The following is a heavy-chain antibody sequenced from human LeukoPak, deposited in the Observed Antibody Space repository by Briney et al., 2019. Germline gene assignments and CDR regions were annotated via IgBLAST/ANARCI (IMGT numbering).Heavy chain of an antibody. Sequence: WASVKVSCKASGYTFTTYAMNWVRQAPGQGLEWMGIINPSGGSTNYAQKFQGRVTMTRDTSTNTVYMELSSLRSEDTAVYYCARGPSITMVRGGQWYYYMDVWGKGTTVTISS. CDR2: INPSGGST. CDR1: GYTFTTYA. CDR3: ARGPSITMVRGGQWYYYMDV. V-gene: IGHV1-46*01. D-gene: IGHD3-10*01. J-gene: IGHJ6*03.